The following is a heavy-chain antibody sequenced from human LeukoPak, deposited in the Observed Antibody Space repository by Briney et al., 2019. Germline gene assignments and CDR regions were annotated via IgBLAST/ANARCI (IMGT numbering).Heavy chain of an antibody. J-gene: IGHJ5*02. Sequence: ASVKVSCKASGYTFTSYGISWVRQAPGQGLEWMGWISAYNGNTNYAQKLQGRVTMTTDTSTSTAYMELRSLRSDDTAVYYCAREGSGGSYGPNVPNPSAYNWFDPWGQGTLVTVSS. V-gene: IGHV1-18*01. D-gene: IGHD1-26*01. CDR3: AREGSGGSYGPNVPNPSAYNWFDP. CDR1: GYTFTSYG. CDR2: ISAYNGNT.